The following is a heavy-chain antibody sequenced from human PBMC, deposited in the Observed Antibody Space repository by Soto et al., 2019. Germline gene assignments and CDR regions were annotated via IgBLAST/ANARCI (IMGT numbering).Heavy chain of an antibody. D-gene: IGHD3-3*01. Sequence: QVQVVESGGGVSKPGGPLRLSCAPPGSTFSGFGMHWVRRAPAKGLEWGSLIWYDGSKKSYGDSVKGRFTISRDNSRNTVYLQMNSLRADDTAVYYCARDASYYSLWSGYYPSRNGMDVWGQGTTVTVSS. CDR2: IWYDGSKK. CDR1: GSTFSGFG. V-gene: IGHV3-33*01. CDR3: ARDASYYSLWSGYYPSRNGMDV. J-gene: IGHJ6*02.